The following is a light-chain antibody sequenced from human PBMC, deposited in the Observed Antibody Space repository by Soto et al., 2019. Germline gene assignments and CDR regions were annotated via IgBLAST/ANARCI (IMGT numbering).Light chain of an antibody. CDR2: AAS. J-gene: IGKJ2*01. CDR1: QSISSY. V-gene: IGKV1-39*01. CDR3: QQSYSTPPYT. Sequence: DIQMTQSPSSLSASVGDRVTITCRASQSISSYLNCYQQKPGQAPKLLIYAASSLQSGVPSRFSGSGSGTDFTLPIRSLQPEDFATYYCQQSYSTPPYTFGQGTKLELK.